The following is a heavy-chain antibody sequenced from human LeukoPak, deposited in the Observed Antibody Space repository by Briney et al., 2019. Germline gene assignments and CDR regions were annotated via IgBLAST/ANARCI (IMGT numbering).Heavy chain of an antibody. CDR2: INHSGST. CDR3: ARGGRMVFDY. Sequence: PSETLSLTCAVYGGSFSGYYWSWIRQPPGKGLEWIGEINHSGSTNYNPSLKSRVTISVDRSKNQFSLKLSSVTAADTAVYYCARGGRMVFDYWGQGTLVTVSS. D-gene: IGHD3-10*01. CDR1: GGSFSGYY. V-gene: IGHV4-34*01. J-gene: IGHJ4*02.